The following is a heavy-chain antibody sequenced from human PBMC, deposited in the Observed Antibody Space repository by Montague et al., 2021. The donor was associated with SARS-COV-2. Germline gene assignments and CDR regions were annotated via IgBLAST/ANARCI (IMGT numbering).Heavy chain of an antibody. D-gene: IGHD2-21*01. V-gene: IGHV4-61*02. CDR3: ARVVGFDFDY. J-gene: IGHJ4*02. Sequence: TRSLTCTVSGGSISSGSYYWSWIRQPAGKGLEWIGRIYTSGSTNYNPSLKSRVTISIDTSKNQFSLKLSSVTAADTAVYYCARVVGFDFDYWGQGTLVTVPS. CDR1: GGSISSGSYY. CDR2: IYTSGST.